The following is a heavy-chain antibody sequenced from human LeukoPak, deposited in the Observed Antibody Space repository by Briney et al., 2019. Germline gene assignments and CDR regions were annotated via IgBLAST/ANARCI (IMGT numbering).Heavy chain of an antibody. CDR3: AQGNYDILTGYPPSWFDP. CDR1: GGSISSGSYY. D-gene: IGHD3-9*01. V-gene: IGHV4-61*02. Sequence: NPSETLSLTCTVSGGSISSGSYYWSWIRQPAGKGLEWIGRIYTSGSTNYNPSLKRRVTISVDTSKNQFSLKLSSVTAADTAVYYCAQGNYDILTGYPPSWFDPWGQGTLVTVSS. CDR2: IYTSGST. J-gene: IGHJ5*02.